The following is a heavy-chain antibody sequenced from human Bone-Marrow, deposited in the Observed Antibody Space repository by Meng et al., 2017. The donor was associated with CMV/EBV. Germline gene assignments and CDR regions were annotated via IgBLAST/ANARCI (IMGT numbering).Heavy chain of an antibody. Sequence: ASVKVSCKASGYTFTGYYMHWVRQAPGQGLEWMGWINPNSGGTNYAQKFQGRVTMTRDTSISTAYMELSRLRSDDTAVYYCARDAYYDILTNYYTLGAFDIWGQGTMVTVSS. J-gene: IGHJ3*02. CDR1: GYTFTGYY. D-gene: IGHD3-9*01. CDR3: ARDAYYDILTNYYTLGAFDI. V-gene: IGHV1-2*02. CDR2: INPNSGGT.